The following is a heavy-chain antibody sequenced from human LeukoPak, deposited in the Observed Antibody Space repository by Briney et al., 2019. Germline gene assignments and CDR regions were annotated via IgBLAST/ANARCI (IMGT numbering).Heavy chain of an antibody. CDR1: GGSISSHY. J-gene: IGHJ4*02. CDR3: ARMDTVTTLPYFDY. D-gene: IGHD4-11*01. V-gene: IGHV4-59*07. Sequence: SDTLSLTCTVSGGSISSHYWSWIRQPPGKGLEWIGYIYYSGSTNYNPSLKSRVTISVDTSKNQFSLKLSSVTAADTAVYYCARMDTVTTLPYFDYWGQGTLVTVSS. CDR2: IYYSGST.